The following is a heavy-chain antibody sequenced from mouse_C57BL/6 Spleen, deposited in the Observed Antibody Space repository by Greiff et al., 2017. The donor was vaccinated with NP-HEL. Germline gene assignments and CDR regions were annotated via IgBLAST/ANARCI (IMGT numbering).Heavy chain of an antibody. J-gene: IGHJ4*01. CDR3: ARHSTYGMDY. Sequence: EVKLMESGGGLVKPGGSLKLSCAASGFTFSDYGMHWVRQAPEKGLEWVAYISSGSSTIYYADTVKGRFTISRDNAKNTLFLQMTSLRSEDTAMYYCARHSTYGMDYWGQGTSVTVSS. D-gene: IGHD2-5*01. CDR1: GFTFSDYG. CDR2: ISSGSSTI. V-gene: IGHV5-17*01.